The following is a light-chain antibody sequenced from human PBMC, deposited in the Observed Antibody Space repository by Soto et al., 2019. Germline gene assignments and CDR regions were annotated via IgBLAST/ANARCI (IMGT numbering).Light chain of an antibody. CDR2: AAS. CDR1: QDIHNY. V-gene: IGKV1-8*01. J-gene: IGKJ1*01. CDR3: QHYYNYPWT. Sequence: AVLLTQSPSSFSASTGDRATIICRASQDIHNYLAWYQQVPGKAPKLLLYAASILQTGVPSRFSGSGSGTDFTLTVEGLQSEDFATYFCQHYYNYPWTFGQGTTVE.